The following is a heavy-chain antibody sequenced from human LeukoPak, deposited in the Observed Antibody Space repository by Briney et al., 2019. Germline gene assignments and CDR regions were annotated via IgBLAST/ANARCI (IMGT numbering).Heavy chain of an antibody. V-gene: IGHV3-23*01. D-gene: IGHD6-19*01. Sequence: GGSLRLSCAASGFTFSSYAMSWVRQAPGKVLEWVSAISGSGGSTYYADSVKGRFTISRDNSKNTLYLQMNSLRAENTAVYYCAKDLGVVAGKGASYWGQGTLVTVSS. J-gene: IGHJ4*02. CDR3: AKDLGVVAGKGASY. CDR2: ISGSGGST. CDR1: GFTFSSYA.